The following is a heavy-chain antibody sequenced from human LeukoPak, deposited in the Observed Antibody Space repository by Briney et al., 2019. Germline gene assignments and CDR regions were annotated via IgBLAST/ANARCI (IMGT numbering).Heavy chain of an antibody. D-gene: IGHD3-10*01. CDR3: AKEGAYPIITYDS. CDR1: GFTFSSYW. Sequence: GGPLRLSCAASGFTFSSYWMHWVRQAPGKGLEWVANIKGDGNEKNYVDSVRGRFSISRDNAKNSLYLQMDSLRAEDTAVYYCAKEGAYPIITYDSWGQGALVTVSS. J-gene: IGHJ5*01. V-gene: IGHV3-7*01. CDR2: IKGDGNEK.